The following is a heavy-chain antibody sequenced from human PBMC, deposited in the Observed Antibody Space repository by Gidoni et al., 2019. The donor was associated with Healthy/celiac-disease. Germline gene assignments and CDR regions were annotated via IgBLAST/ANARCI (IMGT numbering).Heavy chain of an antibody. J-gene: IGHJ5*02. V-gene: IGHV1-8*01. Sequence: QVQLVRSGAEVKKPGASVKVTCKASDYTCPSYDINGVRQATGQGPEWMGWMNPHSGNPGYAQQFQGRVTMTRNTSITTAYMALSSLRSEDTAVYYCARGITIFGVVTPNWFDPWCQGTLVTVSS. CDR3: ARGITIFGVVTPNWFDP. D-gene: IGHD3-3*01. CDR2: MNPHSGNP. CDR1: DYTCPSYD.